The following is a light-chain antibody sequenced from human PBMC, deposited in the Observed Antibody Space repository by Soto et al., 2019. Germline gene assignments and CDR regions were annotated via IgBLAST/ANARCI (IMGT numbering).Light chain of an antibody. J-gene: IGLJ3*02. Sequence: QSALTQPASVSGSPGQSITISCTGTSSDVGAYNFVSWYQHHPGRAPKLIIYGNSNRPSGVPHRFSGSKSGTSASLAITGLQAEDEADYYCQSYDSSLSGWEVFGGGTKLTVL. CDR2: GNS. CDR3: QSYDSSLSGWEV. V-gene: IGLV2-14*03. CDR1: SSDVGAYNF.